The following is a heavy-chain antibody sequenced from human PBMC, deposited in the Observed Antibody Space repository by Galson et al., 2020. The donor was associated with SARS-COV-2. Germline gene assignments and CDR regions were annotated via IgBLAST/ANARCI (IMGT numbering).Heavy chain of an antibody. Sequence: GGSLRLSCAVSGFTLSTYAMSWVRQAPGEGLEWVSTISGTGSTTYYADSVKGRFTISRDNSKNTLYLQLNILRAEDTAIYYCANNGYGSSWCHYWGLGTLVTVSS. J-gene: IGHJ4*02. V-gene: IGHV3-23*01. CDR1: GFTLSTYA. D-gene: IGHD6-13*01. CDR2: ISGTGSTT. CDR3: ANNGYGSSWCHY.